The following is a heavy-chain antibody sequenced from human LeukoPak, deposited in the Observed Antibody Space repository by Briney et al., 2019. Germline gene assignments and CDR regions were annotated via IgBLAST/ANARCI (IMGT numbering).Heavy chain of an antibody. Sequence: GGSLRLSCAASGFTFSSYEMNWVRQAPGKGLEWVSYISSSGSTIYYADSVKGRFTISRDNAKNTLYLQMNSLRAEDTAVYYCARRFYASGSEGDFDYWGQGTLVTVSS. D-gene: IGHD3-10*01. V-gene: IGHV3-48*03. CDR2: ISSSGSTI. CDR1: GFTFSSYE. J-gene: IGHJ4*02. CDR3: ARRFYASGSEGDFDY.